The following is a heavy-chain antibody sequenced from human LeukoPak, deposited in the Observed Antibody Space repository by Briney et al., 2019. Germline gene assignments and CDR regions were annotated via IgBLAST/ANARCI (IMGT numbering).Heavy chain of an antibody. CDR2: VHYSGRT. D-gene: IGHD1-26*01. CDR3: VRHRSPYDAFDI. Sequence: PSETPSLTCTVSGDSISGYYWSWIRQPPGKGLEWVGYVHYSGRTNYNASLEGRVTMPLDTSKNQFSLKLNSVTAADTAVYYCVRHRSPYDAFDIWGQGTLLTVSS. CDR1: GDSISGYY. V-gene: IGHV4-59*08. J-gene: IGHJ3*02.